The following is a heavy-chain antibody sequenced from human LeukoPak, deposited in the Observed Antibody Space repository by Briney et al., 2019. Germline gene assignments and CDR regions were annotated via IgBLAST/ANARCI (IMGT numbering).Heavy chain of an antibody. Sequence: GGSLRLSCAASGFSVINAWMSWVRQAPGQGLEWVGRIKSRAEGGTTGYAAPVEGRFSISRDDSENTLYLQMNSLQIDDTALYYCLIFPGRWGQGTLVTVSS. CDR1: GFSVINAW. CDR2: IKSRAEGGTT. J-gene: IGHJ4*02. CDR3: LIFPGR. D-gene: IGHD3-3*01. V-gene: IGHV3-15*05.